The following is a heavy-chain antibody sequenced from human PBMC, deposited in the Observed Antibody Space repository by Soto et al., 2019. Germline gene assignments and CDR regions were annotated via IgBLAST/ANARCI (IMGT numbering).Heavy chain of an antibody. D-gene: IGHD2-2*01. V-gene: IGHV4-31*03. CDR2: IYYSGST. J-gene: IGHJ4*02. CDR1: GGSLSSGDYY. Sequence: ASGTLSLTFTVSGGSLSSGDYYWTWIPPHPGKGLEWIGYIYYSGSTKHNPSLKSRITISVDTSKNQFSLKLNSVTAADTAVYYCARTKTSSTSFHVEYWGQGTQVTVSS. CDR3: ARTKTSSTSFHVEY.